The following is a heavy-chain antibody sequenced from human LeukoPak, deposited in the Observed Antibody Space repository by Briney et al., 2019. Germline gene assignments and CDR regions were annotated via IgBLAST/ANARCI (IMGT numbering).Heavy chain of an antibody. V-gene: IGHV4-59*01. Sequence: SETLSLTCTVSGGSISSYYWSWIRQPPGKGLEWIGYIYYSGSTNYNPSLKSRVTISVDTSKNQFSLKLSSVTAADTAVYYCARVIGRTVDYWGQGTLVTVSS. J-gene: IGHJ4*02. CDR3: ARVIGRTVDY. CDR2: IYYSGST. CDR1: GGSISSYY. D-gene: IGHD3-10*01.